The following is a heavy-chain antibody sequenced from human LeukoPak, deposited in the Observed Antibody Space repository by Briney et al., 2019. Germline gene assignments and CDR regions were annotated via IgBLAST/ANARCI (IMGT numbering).Heavy chain of an antibody. CDR2: IYSGGNT. Sequence: GGSLRLSCAASGFTVSSIHMSCVRQAPGEGLEWVSVIYSGGNTYYADSVKGRFTISRDNSKNTLYLQMNNLRAEDTAVYYCARDLGRDSFDIWGQGTKVTVSS. CDR1: GFTVSSIH. CDR3: ARDLGRDSFDI. D-gene: IGHD2-15*01. V-gene: IGHV3-53*01. J-gene: IGHJ3*02.